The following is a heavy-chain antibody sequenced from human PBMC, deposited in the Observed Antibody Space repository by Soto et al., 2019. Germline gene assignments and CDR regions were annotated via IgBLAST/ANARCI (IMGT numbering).Heavy chain of an antibody. J-gene: IGHJ4*02. D-gene: IGHD3-22*01. CDR2: INCDSGNI. CDR1: GFTFSNYA. Sequence: GGSLRLSCEASGFTFSNYAMHWVRQAPGKGLEWVAGINCDSGNIDFADAVKGRFTISRDNAKNTLSLQMNSLRAEDTAVYYCAREIYDDYDSSGFDHWGQGTLVTVSS. V-gene: IGHV3-9*01. CDR3: AREIYDDYDSSGFDH.